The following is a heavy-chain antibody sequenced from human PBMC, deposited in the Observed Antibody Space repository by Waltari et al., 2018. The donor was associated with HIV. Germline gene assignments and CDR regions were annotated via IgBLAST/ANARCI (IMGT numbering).Heavy chain of an antibody. CDR3: AKLTYYFDSSGYYPRFYFDY. CDR2: ISGSGGST. V-gene: IGHV3-23*01. Sequence: RQAPGKGLEWVSAISGSGGSTYYADSVKGRFTISRDNSKNTLYLQMNSLRAEDTAVYYCAKLTYYFDSSGYYPRFYFDYWGQGTLGTVSS. J-gene: IGHJ4*02. D-gene: IGHD3-22*01.